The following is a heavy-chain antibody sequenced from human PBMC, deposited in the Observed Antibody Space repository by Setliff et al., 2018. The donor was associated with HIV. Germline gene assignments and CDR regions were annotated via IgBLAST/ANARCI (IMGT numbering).Heavy chain of an antibody. J-gene: IGHJ4*02. Sequence: GESLKISCEGSGYDFTKFWIGWVRQMPGEDLEWMVIIYPGDSDTRYNASFQGQVTISVDKSVNTAYLQWSNLKPSYTAMYYCARLSTGNTPFDYWGQGTLVTVSS. CDR1: GYDFTKFW. CDR2: IYPGDSDT. CDR3: ARLSTGNTPFDY. D-gene: IGHD2-15*01. V-gene: IGHV5-51*01.